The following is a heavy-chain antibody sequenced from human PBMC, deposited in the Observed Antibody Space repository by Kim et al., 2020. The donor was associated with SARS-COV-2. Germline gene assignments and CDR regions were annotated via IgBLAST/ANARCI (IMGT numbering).Heavy chain of an antibody. J-gene: IGHJ4*02. Sequence: GGSLRLSCAASGFTFSSYAMSWVRQAPGKGLEWVSAICCSGGSTYYADSVKGRFTISRDNSKNTLYLQMNSLRAEDTAVYYCAKGMTTVTVYYFDYWGQGTQVAVSS. D-gene: IGHD4-17*01. CDR1: GFTFSSYA. CDR3: AKGMTTVTVYYFDY. CDR2: ICCSGGST. V-gene: IGHV3-23*01.